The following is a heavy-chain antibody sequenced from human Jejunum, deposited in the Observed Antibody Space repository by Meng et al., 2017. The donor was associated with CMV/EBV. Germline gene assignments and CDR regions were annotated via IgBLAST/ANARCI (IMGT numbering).Heavy chain of an antibody. Sequence: VRRQGSGPELVKPSQTLSLTCSVSGVSIGSGDYYWRCIRQAPGKGLELIWYIHDTGSTYYNPSLKSRVDISLGTSRNHFSLTLSSVTAEDTAVYFCARGSIFVSFDSWGQGTLVTVSS. J-gene: IGHJ4*02. CDR1: GVSIGSGDYY. D-gene: IGHD3-3*01. V-gene: IGHV4-30-4*08. CDR3: ARGSIFVSFDS. CDR2: IHDTGST.